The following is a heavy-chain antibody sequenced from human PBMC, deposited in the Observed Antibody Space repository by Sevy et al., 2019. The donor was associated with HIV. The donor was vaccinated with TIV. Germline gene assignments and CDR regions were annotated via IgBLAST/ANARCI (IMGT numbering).Heavy chain of an antibody. D-gene: IGHD6-25*01. CDR3: ARAAAGRKGDAFDI. CDR1: GYTFISYG. Sequence: ASVKVSCKASGYTFISYGITWVRQAPGQGLAWVGWISANNGNTNFAQNFQGRVTLTTDMFTRTAYMELRSLISDDTAVYYCARAAAGRKGDAFDIWGQGTTVTVSS. V-gene: IGHV1-18*01. J-gene: IGHJ3*02. CDR2: ISANNGNT.